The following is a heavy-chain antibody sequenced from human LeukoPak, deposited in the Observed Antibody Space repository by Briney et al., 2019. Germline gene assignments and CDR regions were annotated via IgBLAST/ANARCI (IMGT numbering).Heavy chain of an antibody. CDR2: VGISGSYP. CDR1: GFTFSDYY. CDR3: AKANWGSGY. Sequence: GGSLRLSCAASGFTFSDYYMTWIRQAPGKGLEWVSHVGISGSYPNYAGFVKGRFTISRDNSKNTLDLQMNSLRAEDTAVYYCAKANWGSGYWGQGTLVTVSS. D-gene: IGHD7-27*01. J-gene: IGHJ4*02. V-gene: IGHV3-11*05.